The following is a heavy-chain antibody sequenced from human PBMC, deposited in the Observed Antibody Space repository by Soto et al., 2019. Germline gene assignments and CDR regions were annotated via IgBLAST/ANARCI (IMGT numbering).Heavy chain of an antibody. J-gene: IGHJ5*02. CDR1: GFTVSSNY. D-gene: IGHD2-2*01. V-gene: IGHV3-53*01. CDR2: IYSGGST. Sequence: GGSLRLSCAASGFTVSSNYMSWVRQAPGKGLEWVSVIYSGGSTYYADSVKGRFTISRDNSKNTLYLQMNSLRAEDTAVYYCARVEGYCSSTSCEGPFDPWGQGTLVTVSS. CDR3: ARVEGYCSSTSCEGPFDP.